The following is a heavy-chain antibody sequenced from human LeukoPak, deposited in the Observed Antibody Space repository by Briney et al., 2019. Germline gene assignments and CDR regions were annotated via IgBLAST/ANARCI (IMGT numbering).Heavy chain of an antibody. CDR3: ARDLRTIAVAGIGAFDI. CDR2: INPSGGST. CDR1: GYTFTTYY. D-gene: IGHD6-19*01. V-gene: IGHV1-46*01. Sequence: ASVKVSCKASGYTFTTYYMHWVRQAPGQGLEWMGIINPSGGSTRYAQKFQGRVTMTRDMSTSTVYMELSSLRSEDTAVYYCARDLRTIAVAGIGAFDIWGQGTMVTVSS. J-gene: IGHJ3*02.